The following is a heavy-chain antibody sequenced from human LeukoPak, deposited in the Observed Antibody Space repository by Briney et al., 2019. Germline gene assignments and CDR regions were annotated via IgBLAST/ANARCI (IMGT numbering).Heavy chain of an antibody. CDR2: ISAYNGNT. Sequence: ASVKVSFKASGYTFTSYGISWVRQAPGQGLEWMGWISAYNGNTNYAQKLQGRVTMTTDTSTSTAYMELRSLRSDDTAVYYCARRDSSGYYSVWWFDPWGQGTLVTVSS. J-gene: IGHJ5*02. V-gene: IGHV1-18*01. CDR3: ARRDSSGYYSVWWFDP. D-gene: IGHD3-22*01. CDR1: GYTFTSYG.